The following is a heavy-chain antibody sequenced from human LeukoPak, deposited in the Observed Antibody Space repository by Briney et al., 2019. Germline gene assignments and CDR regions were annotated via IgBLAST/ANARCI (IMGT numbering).Heavy chain of an antibody. CDR2: INHSGST. CDR1: GGSFSGYY. CDR3: ARALLALGYCSSTSCYKQSYYYYGMDV. V-gene: IGHV4-34*01. J-gene: IGHJ6*02. Sequence: SETLSLTCAVYGGSFSGYYWSWIRQPPGKGLKWIGEINHSGSTNYNPSLKSRVTISVDTSKNQFSLKLSSVTAADTAVYYCARALLALGYCSSTSCYKQSYYYYGMDVWGQGTTVTVSS. D-gene: IGHD2-2*02.